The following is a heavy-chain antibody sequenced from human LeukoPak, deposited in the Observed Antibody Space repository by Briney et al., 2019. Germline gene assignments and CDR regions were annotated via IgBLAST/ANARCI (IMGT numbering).Heavy chain of an antibody. V-gene: IGHV3-49*04. CDR3: TRVVLWDGDPRRFDP. J-gene: IGHJ5*02. Sequence: GGSLRLSCTASGFTFGDYAMSWVRQAPGKGLEWLGFIRSKAYGGTTEYAASVKGRFTISRDDSKSIAYLQMNSLKTEDTAVYYCTRVVLWDGDPRRFDPWGQGTLVTVSS. CDR1: GFTFGDYA. CDR2: IRSKAYGGTT. D-gene: IGHD4-17*01.